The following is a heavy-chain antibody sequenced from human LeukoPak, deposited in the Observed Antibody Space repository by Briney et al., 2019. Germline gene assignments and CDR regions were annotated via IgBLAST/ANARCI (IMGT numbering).Heavy chain of an antibody. D-gene: IGHD2-2*02. Sequence: GGSLRLSCAASGFTFSSYAMSWVRQAPGKGLEWVANIKQDESEKYYVDSVNGRFTISRDNAKNSLYLQMNSLRAEDTAIYYCTRGPDCSSTSCYRAGGYWGQGTLVTVSS. CDR1: GFTFSSYA. CDR2: IKQDESEK. J-gene: IGHJ4*02. CDR3: TRGPDCSSTSCYRAGGY. V-gene: IGHV3-7*01.